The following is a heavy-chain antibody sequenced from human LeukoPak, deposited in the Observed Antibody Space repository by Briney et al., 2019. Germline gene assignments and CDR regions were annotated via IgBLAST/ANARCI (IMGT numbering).Heavy chain of an antibody. D-gene: IGHD2-8*01. CDR2: IYYSGST. CDR3: ARSYYYFDY. CDR1: GDSISSYY. Sequence: SETVSLTCTVSGDSISSYYWSWIRQPPGKGLEWIGYIYYSGSTNYNPSLKSRLTISVDTSKNQFSLKLSSVTAADTAVYYCARSYYYFDYWGQGTLVTVSS. V-gene: IGHV4-59*01. J-gene: IGHJ4*02.